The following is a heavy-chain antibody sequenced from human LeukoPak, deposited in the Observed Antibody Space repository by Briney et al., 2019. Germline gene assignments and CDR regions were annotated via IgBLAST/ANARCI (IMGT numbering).Heavy chain of an antibody. D-gene: IGHD4-17*01. CDR1: GFTFSSYA. CDR2: ISGSDGNT. V-gene: IGHV3-23*01. CDR3: AKVGTSVTTYYYYYMDV. J-gene: IGHJ6*03. Sequence: GGSLRLSCAASGFTFSSYAMSWVRQAPGKGREWVSAISGSDGNTYYADSVKGRFTISRDNSKNTLHLQMNSLRAEDTAVYYCAKVGTSVTTYYYYYMDVWGKGTTVTVSS.